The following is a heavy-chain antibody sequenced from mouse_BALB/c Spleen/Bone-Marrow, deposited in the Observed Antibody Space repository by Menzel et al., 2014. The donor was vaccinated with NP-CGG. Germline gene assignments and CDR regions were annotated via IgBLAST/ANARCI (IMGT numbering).Heavy chain of an antibody. D-gene: IGHD6-1*01. J-gene: IGHJ2*01. CDR3: NAEHGNYHYFDY. Sequence: VQLQQSGAELVRSGASVKLSCTASGFNIKDYYMHWVKQRPEQGLEWVGWIDPGNGDTEYAPKFQGKATMTADTSSNTAYLQLSSLTSEDTAVYYCNAEHGNYHYFDYWGQGTTLTASS. V-gene: IGHV14-4*02. CDR1: GFNIKDYY. CDR2: IDPGNGDT.